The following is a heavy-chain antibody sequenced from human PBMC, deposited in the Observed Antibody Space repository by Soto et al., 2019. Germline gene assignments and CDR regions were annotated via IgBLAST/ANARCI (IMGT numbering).Heavy chain of an antibody. J-gene: IGHJ3*02. CDR2: IGTAGDT. V-gene: IGHV3-13*01. Sequence: GGSLRLSCAASGFTFSSYDMHWVCQATGKGLEWVSAIGTAGDTYYPGSVKGRFTISRENAKNSLYLQMNSLRAGDTAVYYCAAAGVQDAFDIWGQGTMVTVSS. D-gene: IGHD7-27*01. CDR3: AAAGVQDAFDI. CDR1: GFTFSSYD.